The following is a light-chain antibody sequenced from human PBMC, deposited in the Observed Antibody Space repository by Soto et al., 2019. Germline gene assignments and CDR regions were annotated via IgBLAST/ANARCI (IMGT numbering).Light chain of an antibody. Sequence: QSALTQPASVSGSPGQSITISCTGTSSDVGSYNLVSWYQQHPGKAPKLMIYEGSKRPSGVSNRFSGSKSGNTASLTISGLQAEDEGDYYCCSYARSSTWVFGGGTKLTVL. CDR3: CSYARSSTWV. J-gene: IGLJ3*02. CDR1: SSDVGSYNL. V-gene: IGLV2-23*01. CDR2: EGS.